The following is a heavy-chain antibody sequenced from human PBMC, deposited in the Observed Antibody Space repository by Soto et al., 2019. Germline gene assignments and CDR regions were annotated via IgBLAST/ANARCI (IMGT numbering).Heavy chain of an antibody. D-gene: IGHD3-10*01. Sequence: GESLKISCKGSVYSFINYWIAWVRQMPGKGLEWVGVIYPRDSDTRYSPSFQGQVTISADKSISTAYLQWSSLKASDTAMYYCARQVTMVRGVITLFCDYWCQGNLVTVYS. CDR1: VYSFINYW. CDR3: ARQVTMVRGVITLFCDY. CDR2: IYPRDSDT. V-gene: IGHV5-51*01. J-gene: IGHJ4*02.